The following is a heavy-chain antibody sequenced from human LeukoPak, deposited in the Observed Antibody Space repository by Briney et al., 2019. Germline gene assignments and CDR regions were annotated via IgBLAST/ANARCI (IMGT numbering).Heavy chain of an antibody. CDR1: RFTFNRYA. Sequence: GGSLRLSCTASRFTFNRYAMSWVRQAPGKGLEWVSSISGSGGGTFYASSVGGRFTISRDNSKDTVFLQMNGLRAEDTAIYYCAKWDENFYYMDVWGQGTTVTVSS. D-gene: IGHD1-26*01. CDR2: ISGSGGGT. V-gene: IGHV3-23*01. J-gene: IGHJ6*03. CDR3: AKWDENFYYMDV.